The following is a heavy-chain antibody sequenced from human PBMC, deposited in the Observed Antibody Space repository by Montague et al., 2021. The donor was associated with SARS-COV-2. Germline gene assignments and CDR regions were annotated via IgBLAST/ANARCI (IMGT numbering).Heavy chain of an antibody. CDR2: ISTSGNT. J-gene: IGHJ6*02. V-gene: IGHV4-61*02. Sequence: TLSLTCTVSGGSINSSSYYWGWIRQAAGKGLEWIGRISTSGNTKYNTSLKSRVTISVDTSQNQFSLKMYSVTAADTAVYYCARDTRPNFAYYDILAGDYYYYGMDVWGQGTTVTVSS. D-gene: IGHD3-9*01. CDR1: GGSINSSSYY. CDR3: ARDTRPNFAYYDILAGDYYYYGMDV.